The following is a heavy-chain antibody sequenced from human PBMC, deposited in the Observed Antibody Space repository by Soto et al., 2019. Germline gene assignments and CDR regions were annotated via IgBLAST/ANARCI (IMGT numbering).Heavy chain of an antibody. CDR2: TNSDMTST. CDR1: GFSFSNSW. D-gene: IGHD6-6*01. J-gene: IGHJ4*02. CDR3: ARETHEHSTSWFPLEY. V-gene: IGHV3-74*01. Sequence: VQLLQSGGGLVQPGGSLRLSCAASGFSFSNSWLHWVRHAPGKGLVWVSRTNSDMTSTTYAESVKGRFHISRDNARNTRYLQINSLEAEDTAVYFCARETHEHSTSWFPLEYWGQGILVKVSS.